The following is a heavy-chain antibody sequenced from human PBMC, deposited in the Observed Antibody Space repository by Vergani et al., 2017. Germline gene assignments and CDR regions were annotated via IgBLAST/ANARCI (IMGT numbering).Heavy chain of an antibody. Sequence: QVQLVESGGGVVQPGRSLRLSCAASGFTFSSYRMHWVRQAPGKGLEWVAFIRYDGSNKYYADSVKGRFTISRDNSKNTLYLQMNSLRAEDTAVYYCAKDQTMVRDYGMDVWGQGTTVTVSS. V-gene: IGHV3-30*02. CDR1: GFTFSSYR. J-gene: IGHJ6*02. CDR2: IRYDGSNK. D-gene: IGHD3-10*01. CDR3: AKDQTMVRDYGMDV.